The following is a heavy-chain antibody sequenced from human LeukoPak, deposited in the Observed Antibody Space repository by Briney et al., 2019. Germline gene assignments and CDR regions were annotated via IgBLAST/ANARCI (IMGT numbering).Heavy chain of an antibody. D-gene: IGHD4-17*01. CDR2: ICYSGST. CDR3: ARETPYGDYTYYFDY. Sequence: SQTLSLTCTVSGGSISSGDYYWSWIRQPPGKGLEWIGYICYSGSTYYNPSLKSRVTISVDTSKNQFSLKLSSVTAADTAVYYCARETPYGDYTYYFDYWGQGTLVTVSS. CDR1: GGSISSGDYY. V-gene: IGHV4-30-4*01. J-gene: IGHJ4*02.